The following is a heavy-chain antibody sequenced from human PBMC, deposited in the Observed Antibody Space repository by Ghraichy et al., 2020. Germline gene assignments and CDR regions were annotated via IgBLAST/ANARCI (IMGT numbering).Heavy chain of an antibody. Sequence: GGSLRLSCAVSGFTFSTYSMHWVRQAPGKGLEWVSYISSSSSIRYYADSVKGRFTISRDNSKNTLYLQMNSLRAEDTAVYYCARDEGARGRNHDYYYYGMDVWGQGTTVTVSS. V-gene: IGHV3-48*01. CDR3: ARDEGARGRNHDYYYYGMDV. CDR1: GFTFSTYS. D-gene: IGHD1-26*01. J-gene: IGHJ6*02. CDR2: ISSSSSIR.